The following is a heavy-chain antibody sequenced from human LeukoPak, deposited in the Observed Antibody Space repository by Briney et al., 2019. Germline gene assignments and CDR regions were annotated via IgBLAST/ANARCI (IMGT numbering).Heavy chain of an antibody. Sequence: GGSLRLSCVASGFTFSDSHLTWVRQAPGKGPEWVALITETGGGRYYVDSVRGRFTISRDNAENSVYLQMNNLRAEDTAVYYCAGPGVDYWGQGTLVTVSS. CDR1: GFTFSDSH. J-gene: IGHJ4*02. D-gene: IGHD2-8*01. V-gene: IGHV3-7*01. CDR2: ITETGGGR. CDR3: AGPGVDY.